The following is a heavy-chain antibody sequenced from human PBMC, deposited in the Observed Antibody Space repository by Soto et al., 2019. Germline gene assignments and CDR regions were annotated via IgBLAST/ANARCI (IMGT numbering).Heavy chain of an antibody. CDR3: ARGDRGAFDL. V-gene: IGHV3-74*03. J-gene: IGHJ3*01. Sequence: EVQLVESGGRLVQPGESLRLSCAASGFTFSYYWMHWVRQTPGKGLLWVSHIHNDGSRTTYADSVKGRFTISRDNARNTVYLQMNSLRDDDTAVYYCARGDRGAFDLWGQGTAVTVSS. CDR1: GFTFSYYW. CDR2: IHNDGSRT. D-gene: IGHD1-26*01.